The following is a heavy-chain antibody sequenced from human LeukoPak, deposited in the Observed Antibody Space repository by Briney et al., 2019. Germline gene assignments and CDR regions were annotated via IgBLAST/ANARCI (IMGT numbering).Heavy chain of an antibody. CDR2: IKQDGSEK. CDR3: ARLGAARPYYYYYMDV. Sequence: GGSLRLSCAASGFTFSSYWMSLVRQAPGKGLEWVANIKQDGSEKYYVDSVKGRFTISRDNAKNSLYLQMNSLRAEDTAVYYCARLGAARPYYYYYMDVWGKGTTVTVSS. D-gene: IGHD6-6*01. J-gene: IGHJ6*03. V-gene: IGHV3-7*01. CDR1: GFTFSSYW.